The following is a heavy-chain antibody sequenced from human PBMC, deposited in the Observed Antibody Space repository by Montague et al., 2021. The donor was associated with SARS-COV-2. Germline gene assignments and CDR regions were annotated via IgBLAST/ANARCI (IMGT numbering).Heavy chain of an antibody. D-gene: IGHD5-24*01. V-gene: IGHV4-39*01. CDR3: ARGEEEMATIVDEYFDY. CDR1: GGSIRNYN. J-gene: IGHJ4*02. Sequence: SETRSLTCAVAGGSIRNYNWGWIRQPPGKGLEWIGSIYYSGSTYYNPSLKSRVTISVDTSKNQFSLKLSSVTAADTAVYYCARGEEEMATIVDEYFDYWGQGTLVTVSS. CDR2: IYYSGST.